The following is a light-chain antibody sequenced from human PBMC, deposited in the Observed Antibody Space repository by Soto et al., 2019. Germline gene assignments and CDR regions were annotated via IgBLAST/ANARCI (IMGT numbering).Light chain of an antibody. V-gene: IGKV3-20*01. CDR1: QSVSSSY. CDR2: GAS. J-gene: IGKJ2*01. CDR3: QQYGSSPLMYT. Sequence: EIVLTLSPGTLSLSPGERATLSCRASQSVSSSYLAWYQQKPGQAPRLLIYGASSRATGIPDRFSGSGSGTDFTVTISRLEPEDFAVYYCQQYGSSPLMYTFGQGTKLEIK.